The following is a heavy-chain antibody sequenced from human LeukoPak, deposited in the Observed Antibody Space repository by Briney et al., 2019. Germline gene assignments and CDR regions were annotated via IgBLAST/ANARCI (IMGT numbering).Heavy chain of an antibody. CDR2: IYATGST. Sequence: SETLSLTCTVSGGSISSYYWSWIRQPPGKGLEWIGYIYATGSTNYNPSLKSRVTISVDTSKNQFSLNLRSVPAADTAVYYCARHGSVRSPLGPRGQGTLVTVSS. J-gene: IGHJ5*02. D-gene: IGHD3-10*01. CDR1: GGSISSYY. V-gene: IGHV4-4*09. CDR3: ARHGSVRSPLGP.